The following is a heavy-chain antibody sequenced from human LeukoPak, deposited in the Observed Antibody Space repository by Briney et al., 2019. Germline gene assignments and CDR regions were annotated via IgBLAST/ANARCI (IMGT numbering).Heavy chain of an antibody. CDR3: ARDQRSIFAWFDP. D-gene: IGHD3-3*01. J-gene: IGHJ5*02. CDR2: IYSGGST. V-gene: IGHV3-66*02. CDR1: GFTVSSNY. Sequence: PGGSLRLSCAASGFTVSSNYMSWVRQAPGKGLDWVSVIYSGGSTYYADSVKGRFTISRDNSKNTVYLQMNSLRVEDTAVYYCARDQRSIFAWFDPWGQGTLVTVSS.